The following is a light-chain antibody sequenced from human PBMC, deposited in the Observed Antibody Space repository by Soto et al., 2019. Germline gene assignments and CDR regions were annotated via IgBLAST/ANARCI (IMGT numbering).Light chain of an antibody. J-gene: IGKJ1*01. CDR2: GAS. Sequence: EIVMTQSPATLSVSPGERATLPCRASQSVSANLAWHQQKPGQAPRLLIYGASTRATGIPARFSGSGSGTEFTLTISSLQSEDVAVYYCQQYDNWPRTFGQGTKV. CDR3: QQYDNWPRT. V-gene: IGKV3-15*01. CDR1: QSVSAN.